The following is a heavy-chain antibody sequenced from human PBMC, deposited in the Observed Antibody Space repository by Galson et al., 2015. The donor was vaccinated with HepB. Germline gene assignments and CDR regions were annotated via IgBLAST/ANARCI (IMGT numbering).Heavy chain of an antibody. CDR3: ARRSYYYDSSGYNKGPFDY. CDR1: GFTFSSYS. J-gene: IGHJ4*02. V-gene: IGHV3-48*02. CDR2: ISSSSSTI. D-gene: IGHD3-22*01. Sequence: SLRLSCAASGFTFSSYSMNWVRQAPGKGLEWVSYISSSSSTIYYADSVKGRFTISRDNAKNPLYLQMNSLRDEDTAVYYCARRSYYYDSSGYNKGPFDYWGQGTLVTVSS.